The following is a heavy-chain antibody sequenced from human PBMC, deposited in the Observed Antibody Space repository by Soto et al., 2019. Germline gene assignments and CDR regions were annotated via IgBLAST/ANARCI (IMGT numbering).Heavy chain of an antibody. CDR1: GFTFSGSA. V-gene: IGHV3-73*01. Sequence: GGPLRLSCAASGFTFSGSAMHWVRQASGKGLEWVGRIRSKANSYATAYAASVKGRFTISRDDSKNTAYLQMNSLKTEDTAVYYCTRHAAGFDPWGQGTLVTVSS. CDR2: IRSKANSYAT. J-gene: IGHJ5*02. CDR3: TRHAAGFDP.